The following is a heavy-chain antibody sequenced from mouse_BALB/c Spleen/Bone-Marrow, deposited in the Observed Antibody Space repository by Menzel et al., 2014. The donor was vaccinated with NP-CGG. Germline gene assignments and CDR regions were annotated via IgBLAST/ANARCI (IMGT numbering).Heavy chain of an antibody. Sequence: VHLVESGAELVRPGASVKLSCRALGYTFTDYEMHWVKPTPEHGLEWIGAIHPGSGGTAYNQKFKGKATLTADKSSSTAYMELSSLTSEDSAVYYCTRGGLRHYAMDYWGQGTSVTVSS. D-gene: IGHD2-4*01. CDR2: IHPGSGGT. V-gene: IGHV1-15*01. J-gene: IGHJ4*01. CDR1: GYTFTDYE. CDR3: TRGGLRHYAMDY.